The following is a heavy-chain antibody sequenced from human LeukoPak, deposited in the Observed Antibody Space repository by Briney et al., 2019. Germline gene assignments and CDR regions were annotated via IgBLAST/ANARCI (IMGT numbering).Heavy chain of an antibody. J-gene: IGHJ3*02. D-gene: IGHD7-27*01. CDR1: GFTFDDYA. V-gene: IGHV3-9*03. CDR2: ISWNSGSI. Sequence: GGSLRLSCAASGFTFDDYAMHWVRQAPGKGLEWVSGISWNSGSIGYADSVKGRFTISRDNAKNSLYLQMSSLRAEDMALYYCAKALWGLDAFDIWGQGTMVTVSS. CDR3: AKALWGLDAFDI.